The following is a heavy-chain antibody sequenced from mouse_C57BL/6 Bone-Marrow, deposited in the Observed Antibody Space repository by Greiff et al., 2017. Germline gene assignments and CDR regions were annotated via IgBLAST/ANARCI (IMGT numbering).Heavy chain of an antibody. V-gene: IGHV5-6*01. D-gene: IGHD1-1*01. J-gene: IGHJ2*01. Sequence: EVKLVESGGDLVKPGGSLKLSCAASGFTFSSYGMSWVRQTPDKRLEWVATISSGGSYTYYPDSVKGRFTISRDNAKNTLYLQRSSLKSEDTAMYYCAVSPITTVVAFDYWGQGTTLTVSS. CDR1: GFTFSSYG. CDR2: ISSGGSYT. CDR3: AVSPITTVVAFDY.